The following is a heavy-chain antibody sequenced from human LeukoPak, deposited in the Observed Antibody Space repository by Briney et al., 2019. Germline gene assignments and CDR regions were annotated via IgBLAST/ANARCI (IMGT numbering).Heavy chain of an antibody. V-gene: IGHV4-38-2*02. D-gene: IGHD1-26*01. J-gene: IGHJ4*02. CDR3: ARVSRATKSLDY. CDR1: GYSISSGYY. Sequence: SETLSLTCTVSGYSISSGYYWGWIRQPPGKGLEWIGSIYHSGSTYYNPSLKSRVTISVDTSKNQFSLKLSSVTAADTAVYYCARVSRATKSLDYWGQGTLVTVSS. CDR2: IYHSGST.